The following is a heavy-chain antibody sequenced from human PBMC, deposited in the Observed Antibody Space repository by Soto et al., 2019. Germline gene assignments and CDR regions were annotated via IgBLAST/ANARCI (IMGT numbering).Heavy chain of an antibody. CDR1: GGSFSGYY. J-gene: IGHJ6*03. Sequence: PSETLSLTCAVCGGSFSGYYWSWIRQPPGKGLEWIGEINHSGSTNYNPSLKSQVTISVDTSKSQFSLKLSSVTAADTAVYYCARVSRIAARPIYYYYYYMDVWGKGTTVTVSS. D-gene: IGHD6-6*01. V-gene: IGHV4-34*01. CDR3: ARVSRIAARPIYYYYYYMDV. CDR2: INHSGST.